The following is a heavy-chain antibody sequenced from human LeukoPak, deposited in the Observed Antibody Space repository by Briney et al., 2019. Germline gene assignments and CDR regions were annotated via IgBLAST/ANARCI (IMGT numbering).Heavy chain of an antibody. Sequence: ASVKVSYKASGYTLTGYYMHWVRQAPGQGLEWMGWSSAYNGHTNYAQKLQGRVTMTTDTSTTTASTEFRSLTSEAPAVYYCARGSTARYYYDSSGYYRGAFDYWGQGTLVTVSS. D-gene: IGHD3-22*01. CDR1: GYTLTGYY. CDR2: SSAYNGHT. CDR3: ARGSTARYYYDSSGYYRGAFDY. V-gene: IGHV1-18*04. J-gene: IGHJ4*02.